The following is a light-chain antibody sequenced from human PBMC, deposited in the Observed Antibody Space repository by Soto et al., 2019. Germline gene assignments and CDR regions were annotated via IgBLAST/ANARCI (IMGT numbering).Light chain of an antibody. Sequence: EVVMTQSPATVSVSPGGRATLSGSASASVSRNLAWYQQKPGQAPRLLIYDASTRATGIPDRFSGGGSGTEFTLTISSLQSEDLVVYYCQQHNSWPPITFGKGTRLEIK. V-gene: IGKV3-15*01. CDR2: DAS. CDR1: ASVSRN. J-gene: IGKJ5*01. CDR3: QQHNSWPPIT.